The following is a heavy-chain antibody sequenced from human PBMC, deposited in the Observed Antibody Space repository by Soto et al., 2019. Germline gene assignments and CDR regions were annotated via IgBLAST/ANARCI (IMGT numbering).Heavy chain of an antibody. CDR2: IIPILGIA. V-gene: IGHV1-69*02. J-gene: IGHJ2*01. CDR3: ARGLNYGDSYWYFDL. CDR1: GGTFSSYT. D-gene: IGHD4-17*01. Sequence: QVQLVQSGAEVKKPGSSVKVSCKASGGTFSSYTISWVRQAPGQGLEWMGRIIPILGIANYAQKFQGRVTITADKSTSTAYMELSSLRSEDTAVYYCARGLNYGDSYWYFDLWGRGTLVTVSS.